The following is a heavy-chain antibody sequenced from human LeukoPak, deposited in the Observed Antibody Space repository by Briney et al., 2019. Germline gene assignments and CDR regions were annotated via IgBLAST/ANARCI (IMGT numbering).Heavy chain of an antibody. V-gene: IGHV3-23*01. CDR3: YYYDSSGFYPQTKIDY. D-gene: IGHD3-22*01. J-gene: IGHJ4*02. CDR1: GFTFDDYG. Sequence: GGSLRLSCAASGFTFDDYGMAWVRQVPGKGLEWVSGITGSGANTYYADSVKGRFTISRDNSKNTLYLRMNSLRAEDTAVYYCYYYDSSGFYPQTKIDYWGQGTLVTVSS. CDR2: ITGSGANT.